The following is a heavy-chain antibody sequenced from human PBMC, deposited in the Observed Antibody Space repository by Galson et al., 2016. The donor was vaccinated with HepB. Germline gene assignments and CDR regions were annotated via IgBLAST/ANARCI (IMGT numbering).Heavy chain of an antibody. D-gene: IGHD3-3*01. CDR3: ARGLPNDFFDY. CDR2: IIPIFGTV. V-gene: IGHV1-69*13. CDR1: GGTFSSYV. J-gene: IGHJ4*02. Sequence: SVKVSCKASGGTFSSYVINWVRQAPGQGLEWMGGIIPIFGTVNYAQKFQGRVTITADESTSTAYMELSSLRSDDTAVYYCARGLPNDFFDYWGQGTLVTVSS.